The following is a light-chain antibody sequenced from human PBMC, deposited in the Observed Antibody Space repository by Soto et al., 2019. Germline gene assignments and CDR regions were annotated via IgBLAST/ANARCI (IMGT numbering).Light chain of an antibody. J-gene: IGKJ1*01. Sequence: EIVLTQSPGTLSLSPGERATLSCRASQSVSSSYLAWYQQKPGQAPRLLIYGASSRATGIPDRFSGSGSGTDFTLFISSLEPEDFAVYYCQQYGSSPRTFGQGPKVEIK. V-gene: IGKV3-20*01. CDR1: QSVSSSY. CDR2: GAS. CDR3: QQYGSSPRT.